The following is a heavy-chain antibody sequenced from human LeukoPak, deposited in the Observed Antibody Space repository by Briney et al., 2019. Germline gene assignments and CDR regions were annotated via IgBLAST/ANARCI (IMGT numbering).Heavy chain of an antibody. Sequence: GGSLRLSCAASGFSFSNHWMIWVRQAPGKGLEWVATINPDGTEKRYVDSVKGRFTISRDNGKNSLYLQMSSLRAEATAVYYCVRDDRGIAVGARDHGAQGTLVTVSS. CDR2: INPDGTEK. CDR3: VRDDRGIAVGARDH. D-gene: IGHD6-19*01. V-gene: IGHV3-7*03. J-gene: IGHJ4*02. CDR1: GFSFSNHW.